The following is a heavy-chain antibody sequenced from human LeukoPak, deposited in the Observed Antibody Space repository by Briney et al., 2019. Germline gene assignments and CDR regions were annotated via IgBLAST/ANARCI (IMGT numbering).Heavy chain of an antibody. CDR1: GYSFTSYW. CDR2: IYPGDSGT. D-gene: IGHD3-22*01. J-gene: IGHJ4*02. Sequence: GESLKISCKGSGYSFTSYWIGWVRQMPGKGLEWMGIIYPGDSGTRYSPSFQGQVTISADKSISTAYLQWSSLKASDTAMYYCARSALRGYYYDSSGYYNFDYWGQGTLVTVSS. CDR3: ARSALRGYYYDSSGYYNFDY. V-gene: IGHV5-51*01.